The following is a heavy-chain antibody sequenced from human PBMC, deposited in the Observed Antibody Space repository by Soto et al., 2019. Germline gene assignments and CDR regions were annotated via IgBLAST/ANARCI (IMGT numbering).Heavy chain of an antibody. D-gene: IGHD5-12*01. J-gene: IGHJ4*02. CDR3: ATEESVAVATTRGFDY. CDR2: FDPEDGET. V-gene: IGHV1-24*01. CDR1: GYTLTELF. Sequence: ASVKVSCKVSGYTLTELFMHWVRQAPGKGLEWMGGFDPEDGETIYAQKFQGRVTMTEDTSTDTAYMELSSLRSEDTAVYYCATEESVAVATTRGFDYWGQGTLVTVSS.